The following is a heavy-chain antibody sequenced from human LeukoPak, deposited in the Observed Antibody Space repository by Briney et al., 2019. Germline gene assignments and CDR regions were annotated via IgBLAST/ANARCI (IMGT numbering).Heavy chain of an antibody. CDR2: INPNSGGT. Sequence: GASVKVSCKASGYTFTGYYMHWVRQAPGQGLEWMGWINPNSGGTKYAQKFQGRVTMTRDTSISTAYMELSRLRSDDTAVYYCAREATVVAFWFDPWGQGTLVTVSS. CDR3: AREATVVAFWFDP. D-gene: IGHD4-23*01. CDR1: GYTFTGYY. V-gene: IGHV1-2*02. J-gene: IGHJ5*02.